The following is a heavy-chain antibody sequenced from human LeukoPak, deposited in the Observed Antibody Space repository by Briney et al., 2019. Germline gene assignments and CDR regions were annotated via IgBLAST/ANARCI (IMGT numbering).Heavy chain of an antibody. V-gene: IGHV1-69*10. CDR1: ADTFSSYA. J-gene: IGHJ4*02. CDR2: IIPILSKT. CDR3: AGQSMAAPSGDY. D-gene: IGHD6-6*01. Sequence: ASVKVSCKASADTFSSYAINWVRQAPGQGLEWMGGIIPILSKTNYAQKFQGRVTITADKSTTTVDMALTSLRSEDTAFYYCAGQSMAAPSGDYWGQGTLVTVSS.